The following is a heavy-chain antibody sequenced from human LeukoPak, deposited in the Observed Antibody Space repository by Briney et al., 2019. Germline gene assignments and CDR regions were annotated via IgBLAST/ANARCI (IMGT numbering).Heavy chain of an antibody. D-gene: IGHD1-26*01. V-gene: IGHV3-74*01. CDR3: ARGSSARFIGPEY. J-gene: IGHJ4*01. CDR1: GFTFSNYL. CDR2: ISTDGSFT. Sequence: GGSLRLSCAASGFTFSNYLMHWVRQTPGKGLVWFSRISTDGSFTNYADSVKGRFSISRDNAKNTLYLQMNSLRVEDTAVYFCARGSSARFIGPEYWGHRTLVTVSS.